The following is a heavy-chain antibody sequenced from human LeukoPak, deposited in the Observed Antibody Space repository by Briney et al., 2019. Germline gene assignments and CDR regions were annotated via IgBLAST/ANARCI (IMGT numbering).Heavy chain of an antibody. CDR2: ISADAVDT. CDR1: GFTFDDYT. D-gene: IGHD2-8*02. V-gene: IGHV3-23*01. J-gene: IGHJ5*02. Sequence: GGSLRLSCAASGFTFDDYTMHWVRQAPGKGLEWVSAISADAVDTFYAPSVKGRFTISRDNSKNTLYLQINSLRAEDTAMYYCAKDVWWSVSWGQGTLVTVSS. CDR3: AKDVWWSVS.